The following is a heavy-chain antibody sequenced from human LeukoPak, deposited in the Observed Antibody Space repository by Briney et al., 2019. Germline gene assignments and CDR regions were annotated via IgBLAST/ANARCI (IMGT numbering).Heavy chain of an antibody. Sequence: SXTLSLTCTVSGGSISSYYWSWIRQPAGKGMEWIGRIYTSGSTNYNPSLKSRVTMSVDTSKNQFSLKLSSVTAADTAVYYCARVGYYDSSGYSFDYWGQGTLVTVSS. V-gene: IGHV4-4*07. CDR2: IYTSGST. D-gene: IGHD3-22*01. CDR1: GGSISSYY. J-gene: IGHJ4*02. CDR3: ARVGYYDSSGYSFDY.